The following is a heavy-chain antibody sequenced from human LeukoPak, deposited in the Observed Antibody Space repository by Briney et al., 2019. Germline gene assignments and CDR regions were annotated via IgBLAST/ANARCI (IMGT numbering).Heavy chain of an antibody. CDR2: ISGCGGST. V-gene: IGHV3-23*01. CDR3: AKRGVVIRVILVGFHKEAYYFES. D-gene: IGHD3/OR15-3a*01. CDR1: GITLSNYG. J-gene: IGHJ4*02. Sequence: GGSLRLSCAVSGITLSNYGMSWVRQAPGKGLEWFAGISGCGGSTNYADSVKGRFTISRDNPKNTLYLQMNSLRAEDTAFYFCAKRGVVIRVILVGFHKEAYYFESWGQGALVTVSS.